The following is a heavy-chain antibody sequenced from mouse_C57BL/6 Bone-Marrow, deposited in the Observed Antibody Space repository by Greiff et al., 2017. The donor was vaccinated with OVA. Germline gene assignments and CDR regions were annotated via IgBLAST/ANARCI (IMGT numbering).Heavy chain of an antibody. CDR3: ARDPIDYGNRYFDV. J-gene: IGHJ1*03. CDR1: GYYITSGYY. D-gene: IGHD2-1*01. V-gene: IGHV3-6*01. Sequence: EVKLLESGPGLVKPSQSLSLTCSVTGYYITSGYYWNWIRQFPGNKLEWMGYISYDGSNNYNPSLKPRISITRDTSKNQFFLKLNTVKTEDTATYYCARDPIDYGNRYFDVWGTGTTVTVSS. CDR2: ISYDGSN.